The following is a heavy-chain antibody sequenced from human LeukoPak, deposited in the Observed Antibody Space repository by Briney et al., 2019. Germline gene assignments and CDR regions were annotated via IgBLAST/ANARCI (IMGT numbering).Heavy chain of an antibody. V-gene: IGHV3-30*18. CDR1: GFTFSSYG. Sequence: PGRSLRLSCAASGFTFSSYGMHWVRQAPGKGLEGVAVISYDGSNKYYADSVKGRFTISRDNSKNTLYLQMNSLRAEDTAVYYCAKEGNTAMVSYYYYYGMDVWGQGTTVTVSS. CDR3: AKEGNTAMVSYYYYYGMDV. D-gene: IGHD5-18*01. CDR2: ISYDGSNK. J-gene: IGHJ6*02.